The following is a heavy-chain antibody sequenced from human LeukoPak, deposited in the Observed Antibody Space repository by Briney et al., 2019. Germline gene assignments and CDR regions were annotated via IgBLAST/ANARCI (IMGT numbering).Heavy chain of an antibody. CDR3: ARSNFKILSY. CDR2: IYHSGST. CDR1: GYSISSGYY. V-gene: IGHV4-38-2*02. D-gene: IGHD4-11*01. J-gene: IGHJ4*02. Sequence: SETLSLTCTVSGYSISSGYYWGWIRQPPGKGLEWIGSIYHSGSTYYNPSLKSRVTISVDKSKNQFSLKLSSVTAADTAVYYCARSNFKILSYWGQGTLVTVSS.